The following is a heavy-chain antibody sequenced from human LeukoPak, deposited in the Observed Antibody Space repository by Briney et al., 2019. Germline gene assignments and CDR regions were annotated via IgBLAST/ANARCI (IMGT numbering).Heavy chain of an antibody. J-gene: IGHJ3*02. V-gene: IGHV3-21*01. CDR2: ISSSSSYI. D-gene: IGHD1-20*01. Sequence: GGSLRLSCAASGFTFSSYSMNWVGKVPGKGLNWSPSISSSSSYIYYADSVKGRFTISRDNAKNSLYLQMNSLRAEDTAVYYCALTYITGIVDAFDIWGQGTMVTASS. CDR3: ALTYITGIVDAFDI. CDR1: GFTFSSYS.